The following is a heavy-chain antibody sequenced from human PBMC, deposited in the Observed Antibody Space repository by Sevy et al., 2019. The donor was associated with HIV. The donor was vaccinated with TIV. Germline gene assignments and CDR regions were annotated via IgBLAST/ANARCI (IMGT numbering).Heavy chain of an antibody. CDR3: AKNKGMTVWGMVAEYVDF. CDR1: GFTFNEYG. J-gene: IGHJ4*02. Sequence: GGSLRLSCAVSGFTFNEYGMSWVRQVPGKGLEWVSGINWNGADKDYADSVKGRFTIYRDNDKNTLYLQMNSLRAENAALYFWAKNKGMTVWGMVAEYVDFWVRGTLVTVSS. V-gene: IGHV3-20*04. CDR2: INWNGADK. D-gene: IGHD2-8*01.